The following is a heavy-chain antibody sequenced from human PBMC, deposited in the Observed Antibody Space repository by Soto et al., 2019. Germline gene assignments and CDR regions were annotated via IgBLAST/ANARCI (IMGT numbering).Heavy chain of an antibody. V-gene: IGHV1-46*01. Sequence: QVLLVQSGAEVTRPGASVKVSCKASGYTFTSYYMHWVRQAPGQGLEWMAMINPSGGRTKYAQIFQGRVTLTRDTSTGTVDMELSSLRSEDTAIYYCARGPSCGGDCYLFDYWGQGTQVTVSS. CDR2: INPSGGRT. CDR3: ARGPSCGGDCYLFDY. J-gene: IGHJ4*02. CDR1: GYTFTSYY. D-gene: IGHD2-21*02.